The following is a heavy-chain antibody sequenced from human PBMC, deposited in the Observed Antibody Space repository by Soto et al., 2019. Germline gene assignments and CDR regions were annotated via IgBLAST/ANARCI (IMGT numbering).Heavy chain of an antibody. D-gene: IGHD3-22*01. J-gene: IGHJ4*02. CDR3: ARDPYYDSSGYYYGTFDY. V-gene: IGHV3-21*01. CDR1: GFTFSSLT. CDR2: ISSSSSYT. Sequence: GGSLRLSCAVSGFTFSSLTMSWVRQAPGKGLEWVSSISSSSSYTYYADSVKGRFTISRDNAKNSLYLQMNSLRAEDTAVYYCARDPYYDSSGYYYGTFDYWGQGTLVTVSS.